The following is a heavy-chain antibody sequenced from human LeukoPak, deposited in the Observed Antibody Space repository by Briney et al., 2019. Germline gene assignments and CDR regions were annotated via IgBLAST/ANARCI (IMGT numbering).Heavy chain of an antibody. V-gene: IGHV3-74*01. D-gene: IGHD6-19*01. Sequence: PGGSLRLSCAASGFTFSSYWMHWVRQAPGKGLVWVSRIHSDGASTSYADSVKGRFTISRHNSKNTLYLQMNSLRAEDTAVYYCAKDSDSQYSSGWYVYPDSSYGMDVWGQGTTVTVSS. CDR1: GFTFSSYW. J-gene: IGHJ6*02. CDR3: AKDSDSQYSSGWYVYPDSSYGMDV. CDR2: IHSDGAST.